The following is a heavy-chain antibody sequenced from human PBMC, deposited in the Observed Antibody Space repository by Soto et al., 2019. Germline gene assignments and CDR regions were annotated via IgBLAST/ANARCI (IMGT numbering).Heavy chain of an antibody. D-gene: IGHD4-4*01. CDR2: ILYDGSYK. CDR3: AKGDYNNFFDY. V-gene: IGHV3-30*18. Sequence: QVQLVESGGGVVQPGRSLRLSCAASGFTFSDYGMHWVRQAPGKGLEWVAVILYDGSYKYYGDSVKGRFTISRDNSKNTLYLQMNSLRAEDTAVYYCAKGDYNNFFDYWGQGALVTVSS. CDR1: GFTFSDYG. J-gene: IGHJ4*02.